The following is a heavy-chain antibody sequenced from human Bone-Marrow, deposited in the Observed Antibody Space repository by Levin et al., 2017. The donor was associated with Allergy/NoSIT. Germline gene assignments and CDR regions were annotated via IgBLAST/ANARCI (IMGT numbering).Heavy chain of an antibody. J-gene: IGHJ6*02. CDR1: GGSISSYY. V-gene: IGHV4-59*01. CDR3: ARDPGYDFWSGRYYYYDYGMDV. D-gene: IGHD3-3*01. Sequence: SETLSLTCTVSGGSISSYYWSWIRQPPGKGLEWIGYIYYSGSTNYNPSLKSRVTISVDTSKNQFSLKLSSVTAADTAVYYCARDPGYDFWSGRYYYYDYGMDVWGQGTTVTVSS. CDR2: IYYSGST.